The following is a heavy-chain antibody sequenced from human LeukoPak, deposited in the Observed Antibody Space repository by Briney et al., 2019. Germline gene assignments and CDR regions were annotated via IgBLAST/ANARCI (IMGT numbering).Heavy chain of an antibody. D-gene: IGHD3-10*01. V-gene: IGHV4-59*01. CDR3: AREVTMVRGVISQGYGMDV. J-gene: IGHJ6*02. Sequence: SETLSLTCTVSGGSISSYYWSWIRQPPGKGLEWIWYIYFSGSTNYNPSPKSRVTISVDTSKNQFSLKLSSVTAADTAVYYCAREVTMVRGVISQGYGMDVWGQGTTVTVSS. CDR1: GGSISSYY. CDR2: IYFSGST.